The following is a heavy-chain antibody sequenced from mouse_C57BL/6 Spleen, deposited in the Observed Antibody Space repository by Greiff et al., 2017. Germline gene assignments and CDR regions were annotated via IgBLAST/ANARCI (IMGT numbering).Heavy chain of an antibody. V-gene: IGHV1-55*01. CDR1: GYTFTSYW. J-gene: IGHJ1*03. CDR2: IYPGSGST. Sequence: VQLQQPGAELVKPGASVKMSCKASGYTFTSYWITWVKQRPGQGLEWIGDIYPGSGSTNYNEKFKSKATLTVDTSSSTAYMQLSSLTSEDSAVYYCAIIYDGSWYFDVWGTGTTVTVSS. CDR3: AIIYDGSWYFDV. D-gene: IGHD2-3*01.